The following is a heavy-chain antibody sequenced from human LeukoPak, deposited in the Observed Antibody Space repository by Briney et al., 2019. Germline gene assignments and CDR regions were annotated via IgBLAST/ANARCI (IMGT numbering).Heavy chain of an antibody. CDR3: ARTLWFGELKVWFDP. D-gene: IGHD3-10*01. CDR2: IYYSGST. J-gene: IGHJ5*02. V-gene: IGHV4-59*08. CDR1: GGSISSYY. Sequence: PSETLPLTCIVSGGSISSYYWSWIRQPPGKGLEWIGYIYYSGSTNYNPSLKSRVTISVDTSKNQFSLKLSSVTAADTAVYYCARTLWFGELKVWFDPWGQGTLVTVSS.